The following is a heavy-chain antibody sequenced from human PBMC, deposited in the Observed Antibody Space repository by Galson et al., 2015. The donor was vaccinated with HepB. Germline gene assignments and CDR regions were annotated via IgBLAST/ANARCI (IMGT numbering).Heavy chain of an antibody. CDR2: ISVYNDNT. D-gene: IGHD4-17*01. CDR3: ASGLTTVTPDAFDF. J-gene: IGHJ3*01. V-gene: IGHV1-18*01. Sequence: SVKVSCKASGYTFTHYGISWVRQAPGQGLEWMGWISVYNDNTIYAQKFQGRVTMTTDTITSTAYMELRSLTSDDTAMYYCASGLTTVTPDAFDFWGQGTMVTVSS. CDR1: GYTFTHYG.